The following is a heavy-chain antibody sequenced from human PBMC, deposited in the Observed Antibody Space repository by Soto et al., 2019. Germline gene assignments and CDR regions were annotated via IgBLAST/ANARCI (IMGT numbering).Heavy chain of an antibody. CDR1: GFTFSNAW. J-gene: IGHJ6*02. CDR3: TTDSMYYYYGMDV. V-gene: IGHV3-15*07. CDR2: IKSKTDGGTT. Sequence: EVQLVESGGGLVKPGGSLRLSCAASGFTFSNAWMNWVRQAPGKGLEWVGRIKSKTDGGTTDYAAPVKGRFTISRDDSKYTLYLHINCLKTEDTAVYYCTTDSMYYYYGMDVWGQGTTVTVSS. D-gene: IGHD2-8*01.